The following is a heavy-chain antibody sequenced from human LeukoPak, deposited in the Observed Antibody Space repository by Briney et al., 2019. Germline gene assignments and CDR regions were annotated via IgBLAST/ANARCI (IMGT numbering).Heavy chain of an antibody. Sequence: GASVKVSCKASGYTFTGYYMHWVRQAPGQGLEWMGWINPNSGGTNYAQKFQGRVTMTRDTSISTAYMELSSLRSEDTAVYYCTTYYYDSSGYYSDAFDIWGQGTMVTVSS. D-gene: IGHD3-22*01. J-gene: IGHJ3*02. V-gene: IGHV1-2*02. CDR3: TTYYYDSSGYYSDAFDI. CDR2: INPNSGGT. CDR1: GYTFTGYY.